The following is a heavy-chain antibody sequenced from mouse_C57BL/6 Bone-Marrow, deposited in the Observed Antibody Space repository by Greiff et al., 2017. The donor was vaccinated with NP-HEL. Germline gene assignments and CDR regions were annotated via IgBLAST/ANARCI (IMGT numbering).Heavy chain of an antibody. Sequence: EVKLMESGGGLVKPGGSLKLSCAASGFTFSSYTMSWVRQTPEKRLEWVATISGGGGNTYYPDSVKGRFTISRDTAKNTLYLQMSSLRSEDTALYYCARLPAYYSNFDYWGQGTTLTVSS. J-gene: IGHJ2*01. D-gene: IGHD2-5*01. CDR3: ARLPAYYSNFDY. CDR1: GFTFSSYT. V-gene: IGHV5-9*01. CDR2: ISGGGGNT.